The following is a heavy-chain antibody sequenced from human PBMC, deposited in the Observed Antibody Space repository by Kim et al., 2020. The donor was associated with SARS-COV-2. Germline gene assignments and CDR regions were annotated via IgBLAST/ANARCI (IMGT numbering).Heavy chain of an antibody. CDR3: ANTRGLNWFDP. D-gene: IGHD5-12*01. V-gene: IGHV3-23*03. Sequence: TYYADAAKGRLTSFRDNTMNTLYLQMNSLRAEDTAVHYCANTRGLNWFDPWGQGTLVTVST. J-gene: IGHJ5*02. CDR2: T.